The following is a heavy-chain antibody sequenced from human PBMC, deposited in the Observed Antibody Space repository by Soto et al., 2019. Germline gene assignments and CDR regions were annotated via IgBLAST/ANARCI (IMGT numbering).Heavy chain of an antibody. D-gene: IGHD1-26*01. CDR3: ARVALSGGGWLDP. CDR1: GYTFTSYY. J-gene: IGHJ5*02. CDR2: INPRGGST. Sequence: QVQLVQSGAEVKKPGASVNVSCKASGYTFTSYYMHWVRQAPGQGLEWMGIINPRGGSTTYAQKVPCRVTVTRDTSTSTVYMELSNLRSDDTAIYYCARVALSGGGWLDPWGQGTLVTVSS. V-gene: IGHV1-46*01.